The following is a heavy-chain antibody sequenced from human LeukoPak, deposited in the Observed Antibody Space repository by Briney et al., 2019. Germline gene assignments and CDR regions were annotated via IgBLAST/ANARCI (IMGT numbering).Heavy chain of an antibody. CDR3: ARAGYNSGWYEY. CDR1: GFTFSSYE. D-gene: IGHD6-19*01. J-gene: IGHJ4*02. V-gene: IGHV3-48*03. CDR2: ISSSGSTI. Sequence: GGSLRLSCAASGFTFSSYEMNWVRQAPGKGLEWVSYISSSGSTIYYADSVKGRFTISRDNAKNSLYLQMNSLRAEDTAVYYCARAGYNSGWYEYWGQGTLVTVSS.